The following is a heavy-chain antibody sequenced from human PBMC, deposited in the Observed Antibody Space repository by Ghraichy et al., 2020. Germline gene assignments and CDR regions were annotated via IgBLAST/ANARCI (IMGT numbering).Heavy chain of an antibody. J-gene: IGHJ3*02. CDR1: GFTFSSYW. CDR2: VNSGGSGI. D-gene: IGHD3-22*01. CDR3: ARSRYYDGSGYAFDI. Sequence: LSLTCAASGFTFSSYWMHWVRQAPGEGLVWVSRVNSGGSGITYADSVKGRFTISRDNAENTLYLQMHSLRTEDTAVYFCARSRYYDGSGYAFDIWGQGTMVTVSS. V-gene: IGHV3-74*03.